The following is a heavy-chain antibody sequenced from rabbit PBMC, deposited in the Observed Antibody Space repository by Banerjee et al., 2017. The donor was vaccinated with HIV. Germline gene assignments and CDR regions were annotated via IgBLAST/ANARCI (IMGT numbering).Heavy chain of an antibody. CDR1: GFSFSSSDA. Sequence: QEQLVESGGGLVQPEGSLTLTCTASGFSFSSSDAMCWVRQAPGKGLEWIACIGAGSSGSTYYATWAKGRFTISKTSSTTVTLQMTSLTAADTATYFCARARYYDSGALDLWGQGTLVTVS. D-gene: IGHD4-1*01. CDR3: ARARYYDSGALDL. J-gene: IGHJ4*01. CDR2: IGAGSSGST. V-gene: IGHV1S45*01.